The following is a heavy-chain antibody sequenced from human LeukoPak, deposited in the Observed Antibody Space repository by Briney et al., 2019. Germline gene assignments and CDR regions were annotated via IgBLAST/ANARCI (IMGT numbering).Heavy chain of an antibody. CDR3: AKALYDSSGYYFDY. Sequence: GSLRLSCAASGFPFSSYGMHWVRPAPGKGLEWVAFIRYDGSNKYYADSVKGRFTISRDNSKNTLYLQMNSLRAEDTAVYYCAKALYDSSGYYFDYWGQGTLVTVSS. CDR1: GFPFSSYG. J-gene: IGHJ4*02. D-gene: IGHD3-22*01. CDR2: IRYDGSNK. V-gene: IGHV3-30*02.